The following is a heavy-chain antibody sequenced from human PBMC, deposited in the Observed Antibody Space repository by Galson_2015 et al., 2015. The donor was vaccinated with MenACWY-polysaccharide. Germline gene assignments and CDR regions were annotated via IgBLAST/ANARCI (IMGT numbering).Heavy chain of an antibody. CDR3: ARVGADIVVVPAAKWSVYYYYYMDV. CDR1: GFTFSSYA. CDR2: ISYDGSNK. J-gene: IGHJ6*03. V-gene: IGHV3-30-3*01. D-gene: IGHD2-2*01. Sequence: SLRLSCAASGFTFSSYAMHWVRQAPGKGLEWVAVISYDGSNKYYADSVKGRFTISRDNSKNTLYLQMNSLRAEDTAVYYCARVGADIVVVPAAKWSVYYYYYMDVWGKGTTVTVSS.